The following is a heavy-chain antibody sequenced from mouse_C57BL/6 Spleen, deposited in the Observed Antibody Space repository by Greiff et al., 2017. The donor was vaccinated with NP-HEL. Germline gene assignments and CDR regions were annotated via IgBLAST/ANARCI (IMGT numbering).Heavy chain of an antibody. CDR1: GYTFTDYY. D-gene: IGHD1-2*01. Sequence: VQLQQSGPELVKPGASVKISCKASGYTFTDYYMNWVKQSHGKSLEWIGDINPNNGGTSYNQKFKGKATLTVDKSSSTAYMELRSLTSEDSAVYYCARSAGRGFAYWGQGTLVTVSA. CDR2: INPNNGGT. V-gene: IGHV1-26*01. CDR3: ARSAGRGFAY. J-gene: IGHJ3*01.